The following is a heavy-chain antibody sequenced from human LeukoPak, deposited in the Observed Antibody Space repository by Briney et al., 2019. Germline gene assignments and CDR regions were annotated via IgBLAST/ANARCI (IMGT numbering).Heavy chain of an antibody. V-gene: IGHV3-23*01. D-gene: IGHD6-19*01. J-gene: IGHJ4*02. Sequence: PGGSLTLSCAASGFTFNTYAIYWVRQAQGKGLEWVSGICGSGGCTYYAYSVKGRFTISRDNSKNTVYLQMNSLTADDTAIYYCAKTTVGYSSGRYPGWPADCWGQGTLVTVSS. CDR2: ICGSGGCT. CDR3: AKTTVGYSSGRYPGWPADC. CDR1: GFTFNTYA.